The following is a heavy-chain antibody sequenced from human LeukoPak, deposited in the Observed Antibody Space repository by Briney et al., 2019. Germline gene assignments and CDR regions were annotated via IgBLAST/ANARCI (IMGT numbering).Heavy chain of an antibody. CDR2: INLNSGGT. V-gene: IGHV1-2*02. CDR1: GYIFTDYY. Sequence: ASVKVSCKASGYIFTDYYMHWVRQAPGQGLEWMGWINLNSGGTNYAQNFQGRVTFTRDTSISSAYMELTRLTSDDTAVYFCARDSAEQRDNAFDIWGQGTMVTVSS. J-gene: IGHJ3*02. D-gene: IGHD1/OR15-1a*01. CDR3: ARDSAEQRDNAFDI.